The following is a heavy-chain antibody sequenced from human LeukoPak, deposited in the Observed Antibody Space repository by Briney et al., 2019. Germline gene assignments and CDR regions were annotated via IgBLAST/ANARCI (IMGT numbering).Heavy chain of an antibody. CDR2: IGSSGSTI. V-gene: IGHV3-48*03. D-gene: IGHD5-24*01. Sequence: GGSLRLSCAASGFTFSSYEMNWVRQAPGKGLEWVSYIGSSGSTICYADSVKGRFTISRDNAKNTLFLQMNSLRAEDTAVYYCARARWYSCDYWGQGTLVTVSS. CDR3: ARARWYSCDY. J-gene: IGHJ4*02. CDR1: GFTFSSYE.